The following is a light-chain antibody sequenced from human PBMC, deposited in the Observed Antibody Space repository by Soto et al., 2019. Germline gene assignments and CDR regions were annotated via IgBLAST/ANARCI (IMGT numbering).Light chain of an antibody. CDR3: QHYNSYSEA. V-gene: IGKV1-5*03. CDR1: QTISSW. CDR2: NAS. Sequence: DIQMTQSPSTLSVSVGDRVTITWGASQTISSWLDWYQQKQGKAPKLLIYNASTLKSGVPSRLSGSGSGTEFTITISSMKTDDFETYYCQHYNSYSEAFGHGTKVDIK. J-gene: IGKJ1*01.